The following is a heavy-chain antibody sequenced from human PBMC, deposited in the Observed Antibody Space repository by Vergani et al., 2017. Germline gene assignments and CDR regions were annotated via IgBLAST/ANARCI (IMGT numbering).Heavy chain of an antibody. D-gene: IGHD5-18*01. CDR3: ARGGYSYGKGGWYYYYYMDV. Sequence: QVQLVESGGGLVKPGGSLRLSCAASGFTFSDYYMSWIRQAPGKGLERVSYISSSGSTIYYADSVKGRFTISRDNAKNSLYLQRNSLRAADTAVYYCARGGYSYGKGGWYYYYYMDVWGKGTTVTVSS. J-gene: IGHJ6*03. CDR1: GFTFSDYY. V-gene: IGHV3-11*01. CDR2: ISSSGSTI.